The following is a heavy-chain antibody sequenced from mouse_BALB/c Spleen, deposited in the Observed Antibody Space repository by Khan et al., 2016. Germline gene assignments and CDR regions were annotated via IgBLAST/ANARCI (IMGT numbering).Heavy chain of an antibody. Sequence: QIQLVQSGPELKKPGETVKISCKASGYTFTNYGMNWVKQAPGKGLKWMGWINTNTGEPTYAEEFKGRFAFSLETSASTAYLQINNHKNEDTATYCCARYGTTYYFDYWGQGTTLTVSS. CDR3: ARYGTTYYFDY. D-gene: IGHD2-1*01. CDR2: INTNTGEP. V-gene: IGHV9-3*02. J-gene: IGHJ2*01. CDR1: GYTFTNYG.